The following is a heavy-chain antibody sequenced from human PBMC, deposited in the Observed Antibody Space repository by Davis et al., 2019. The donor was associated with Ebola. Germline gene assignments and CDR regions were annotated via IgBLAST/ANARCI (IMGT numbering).Heavy chain of an antibody. J-gene: IGHJ6*02. CDR2: MNPNSGDT. D-gene: IGHD1-26*01. CDR1: GYTCSNYA. Sequence: AASVKVSCKASGYTCSNYAINWVRQATGQGLEWMGWMNPNSGDTGYAQKFQGRVTMTRNTSISTAYMELSSLRSEDTAVYYCAREGKGDGFIYYYGMDVWGQGTTVTVSS. CDR3: AREGKGDGFIYYYGMDV. V-gene: IGHV1-8*01.